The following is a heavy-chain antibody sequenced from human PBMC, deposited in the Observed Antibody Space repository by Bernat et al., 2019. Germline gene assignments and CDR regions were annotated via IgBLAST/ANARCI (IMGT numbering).Heavy chain of an antibody. CDR1: GFTFSSYG. CDR2: IWYDGSNK. D-gene: IGHD2-15*01. V-gene: IGHV3-33*01. CDR3: ERDPGWGVVVVAAADAFDI. J-gene: IGHJ3*02. Sequence: QVQLVESGGGVVQPGRSLRLSCAASGFTFSSYGMHWVRRAPGKGLEWVAVIWYDGSNKYYADSVKGRFTISRDNSKNTLYLQMNSLRAEDTAVYYCERDPGWGVVVVAAADAFDIWGQGTMVTVSS.